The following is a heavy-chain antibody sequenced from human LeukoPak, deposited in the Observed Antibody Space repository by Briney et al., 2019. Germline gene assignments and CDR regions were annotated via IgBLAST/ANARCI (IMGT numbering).Heavy chain of an antibody. CDR1: GFTFSDYG. CDR3: ATSLVVLITHDVFDI. Sequence: GGSLRLSCAASGFTFSDYGMHWVRQAAGKGLEWMAFIRSVGSNTFYADSLKGQFTSSKDNSKNTVYLQMNSLRAEDTAVYDCATSLVVLITHDVFDIWGEGTMVTVSS. V-gene: IGHV3-30*02. CDR2: IRSVGSNT. D-gene: IGHD3-22*01. J-gene: IGHJ3*02.